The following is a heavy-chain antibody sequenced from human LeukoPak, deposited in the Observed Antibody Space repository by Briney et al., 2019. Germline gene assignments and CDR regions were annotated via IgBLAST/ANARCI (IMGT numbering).Heavy chain of an antibody. V-gene: IGHV3-74*01. CDR1: GFNFSTYW. Sequence: GGSLRLSCAVSGFNFSTYWIHWVRQAPGKGLVWVSLINTDGSATTYGDSAKGRCTVSRDNDKNSLFLEMNSLRVEDTAVYYCARGTAATAGIDYWGQGTLVTVSS. D-gene: IGHD6-13*01. CDR2: INTDGSAT. J-gene: IGHJ4*02. CDR3: ARGTAATAGIDY.